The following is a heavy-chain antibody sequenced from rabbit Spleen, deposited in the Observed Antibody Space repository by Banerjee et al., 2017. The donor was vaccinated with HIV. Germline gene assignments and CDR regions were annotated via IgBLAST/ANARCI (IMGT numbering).Heavy chain of an antibody. Sequence: QEQLVESGGGLVQPEGSLTLTCKASGFSFGDRDVMCWVRQAPGKGLEWIGYIEPIFGHTYYANWVNGRFTISSHNAQNTLYLQLSSLTVADTATYFCVRDQAGDADYGPYYLNLWGPGTLVTVS. D-gene: IGHD2-1*01. CDR1: GFSFGDRDV. CDR3: VRDQAGDADYGPYYLNL. CDR2: IEPIFGHT. V-gene: IGHV1S47*01. J-gene: IGHJ4*01.